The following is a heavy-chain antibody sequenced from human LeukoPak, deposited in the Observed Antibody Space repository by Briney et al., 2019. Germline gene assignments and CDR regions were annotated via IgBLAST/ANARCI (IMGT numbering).Heavy chain of an antibody. J-gene: IGHJ3*02. CDR2: IYTTGNT. Sequence: ASETLSLTCSVSGGSISSYYWSWIRQPAGKGREWIGRIYTTGNTDYNPSLKSRVTMSVDTSKNQFSLKLSSVTAADTAVYYCAIGDSQGAFDIWGQGTMVTVSS. CDR1: GGSISSYY. V-gene: IGHV4-4*07. CDR3: AIGDSQGAFDI. D-gene: IGHD3-22*01.